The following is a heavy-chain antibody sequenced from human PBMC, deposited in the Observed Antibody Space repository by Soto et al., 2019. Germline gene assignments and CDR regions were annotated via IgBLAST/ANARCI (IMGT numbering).Heavy chain of an antibody. J-gene: IGHJ4*02. V-gene: IGHV1-3*01. D-gene: IGHD3-10*01. CDR3: ARETGSFDY. CDR2: INAGNGNT. CDR1: GDTFTSYA. Sequence: ASVKASCKSSGDTFTSYAMHWVRQAPGQRLEWMGWINAGNGNTKYSQKFQGRVTITRDTSASTAYMELSSLRSEDTAVYYCARETGSFDYWGQGALVTVSS.